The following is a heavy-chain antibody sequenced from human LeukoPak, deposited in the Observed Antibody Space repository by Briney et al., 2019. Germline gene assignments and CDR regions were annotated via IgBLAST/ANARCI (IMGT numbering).Heavy chain of an antibody. V-gene: IGHV4-61*02. CDR3: AIDSGINAWLWFNY. Sequence: SETLSLTCTVSGGSISSGSYYWSWIRQPAGKGLEWIGRIYTSGSTNYNPSLKSRVTISVDTSKNQFSLKLSSVTAADTAVYYCAIDSGINAWLWFNYWGQGTLVTVSS. CDR2: IYTSGST. D-gene: IGHD3-10*01. J-gene: IGHJ4*02. CDR1: GGSISSGSYY.